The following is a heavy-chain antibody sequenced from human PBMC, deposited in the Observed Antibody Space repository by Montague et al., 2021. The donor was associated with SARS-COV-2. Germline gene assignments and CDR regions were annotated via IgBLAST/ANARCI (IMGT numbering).Heavy chain of an antibody. CDR2: LSSSGST. D-gene: IGHD6-19*01. J-gene: IGHJ4*02. V-gene: IGHV4-39*02. CDR1: GESIDRDTYY. Sequence: SETLSLTCIVSGESIDRDTYYWGWIRRSPGKGLEWIGSLSSSGSTYYNPSLRSRVTISMDTSKNHFSLKVNSVTATDAAVYFCVRPGSVSGWFYFDDWGQGTLVSVSS. CDR3: VRPGSVSGWFYFDD.